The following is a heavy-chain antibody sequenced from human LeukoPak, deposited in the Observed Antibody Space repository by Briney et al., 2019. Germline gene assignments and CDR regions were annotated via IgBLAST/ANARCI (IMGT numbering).Heavy chain of an antibody. CDR2: IYYSGST. D-gene: IGHD3-9*01. J-gene: IGHJ4*02. Sequence: SETLSLTCTVSGGSISSSSYYWGWIRQPPGKGLEWIGSIYYSGSTYYNPSLKSRVTISVDTSKNQFSLNLSSVTAADTAVYYCARVYDILTGYSCFDYWGQGTLVTVSS. V-gene: IGHV4-39*01. CDR3: ARVYDILTGYSCFDY. CDR1: GGSISSSSYY.